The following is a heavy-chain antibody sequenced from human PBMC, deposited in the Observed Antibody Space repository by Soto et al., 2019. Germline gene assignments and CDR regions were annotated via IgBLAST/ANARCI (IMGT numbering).Heavy chain of an antibody. V-gene: IGHV1-18*01. CDR2: ISGFNGNT. CDR3: ARIGVSSGHESPDFDS. J-gene: IGHJ4*02. CDR1: GYTFNFYG. D-gene: IGHD3-16*01. Sequence: ASVKVSGKASGYTFNFYGITWVRQAPGQGLEWMGWISGFNGNTNYAADLQGRVTMTTDTSTSTAYMELRGLRSDDTAVYYCARIGVSSGHESPDFDSWGQGTLVTVSS.